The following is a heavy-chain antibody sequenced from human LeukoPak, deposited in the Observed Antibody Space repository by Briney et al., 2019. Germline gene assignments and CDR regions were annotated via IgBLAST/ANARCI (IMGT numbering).Heavy chain of an antibody. D-gene: IGHD3-10*01. CDR3: AKDDRYYYGSGSYFDY. V-gene: IGHV3-23*01. Sequence: QTGGSLRLSCAASGFTFSSYAMSWVRQAPGKGLEWVSAISGSGGSTYYADSVKGRFTISRDNSKNTLYLQMNSLRAEDTAVYHCAKDDRYYYGSGSYFDYWGQGTLVTVSS. J-gene: IGHJ4*02. CDR2: ISGSGGST. CDR1: GFTFSSYA.